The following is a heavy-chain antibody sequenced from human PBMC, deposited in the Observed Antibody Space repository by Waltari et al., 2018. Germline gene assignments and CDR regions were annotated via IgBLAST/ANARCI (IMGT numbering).Heavy chain of an antibody. J-gene: IGHJ4*02. V-gene: IGHV3-33*01. Sequence: QVQLSESGGGVVRAGRSLRLPGAASGLTFRRFGMHWVRQAPGKGLGWVAVIWHDGSNEYYVDSVKGRFTISRDNSKNTLYLQMNSLRAEDSAVYYCASQSTTLFDYWGQGTLVTVSS. D-gene: IGHD2-15*01. CDR1: GLTFRRFG. CDR3: ASQSTTLFDY. CDR2: IWHDGSNE.